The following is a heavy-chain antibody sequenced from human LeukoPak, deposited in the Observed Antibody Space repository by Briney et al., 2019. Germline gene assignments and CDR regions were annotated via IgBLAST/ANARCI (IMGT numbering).Heavy chain of an antibody. J-gene: IGHJ4*02. Sequence: PSETLSLTCTVSGGSISSYYWSWIRQPPGKGLEWIGYVYYSGSNDYNTSLESRVTLSVDTSKTQCPLKLSSMTAATTAVYYCARDYGGNSYLDYWGQGTLVTVSS. CDR1: GGSISSYY. CDR2: VYYSGSN. D-gene: IGHD4-23*01. CDR3: ARDYGGNSYLDY. V-gene: IGHV4-59*01.